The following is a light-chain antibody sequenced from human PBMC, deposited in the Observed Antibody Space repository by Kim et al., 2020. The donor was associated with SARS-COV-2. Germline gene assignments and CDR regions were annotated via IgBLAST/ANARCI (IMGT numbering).Light chain of an antibody. CDR1: QGISNY. CDR3: LQFNDYPRT. J-gene: IGKJ1*01. Sequence: DIQLTQSPSFLSASVGDKVTITCRASQGISNYLAWYQQNPGKAPKVLIYGSSTLQTGVPSRFSGSGSGTEFTLTISSLQPEDFATYFCLQFNDYPRTFGQGTKVDIK. CDR2: GSS. V-gene: IGKV1-9*01.